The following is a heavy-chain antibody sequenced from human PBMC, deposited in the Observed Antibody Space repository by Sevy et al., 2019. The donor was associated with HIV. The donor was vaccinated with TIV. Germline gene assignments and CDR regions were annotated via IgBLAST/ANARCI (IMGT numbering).Heavy chain of an antibody. D-gene: IGHD3-22*01. CDR2: IYYSGST. CDR1: GGSISSYY. CDR3: ARDRPPYYYDSSGYFPRAFDI. J-gene: IGHJ3*02. V-gene: IGHV4-59*01. Sequence: SETLSLTCTVSGGSISSYYWSWIRQPPGKGLEWIGYIYYSGSTNYNPSLKSRVTISVDTSKNQFSLKLSSVTAADTAVYYCARDRPPYYYDSSGYFPRAFDIWGQGTMVTVSS.